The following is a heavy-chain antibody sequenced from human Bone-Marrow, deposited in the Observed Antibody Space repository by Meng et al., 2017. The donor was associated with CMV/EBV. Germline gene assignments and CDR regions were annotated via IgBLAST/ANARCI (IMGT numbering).Heavy chain of an antibody. CDR2: MNPNSGNT. Sequence: ASVKVSCKASGYTFNSNDINWVRQAPGQGLEWMGWMNPNSGNTGYTQKLQGRVTMTRDTSISTAYMELSRLRSDDTAVYYCARDKWLRLRYFDYWGQGTLVTVSS. D-gene: IGHD5-12*01. V-gene: IGHV1-8*01. CDR3: ARDKWLRLRYFDY. CDR1: GYTFNSND. J-gene: IGHJ4*02.